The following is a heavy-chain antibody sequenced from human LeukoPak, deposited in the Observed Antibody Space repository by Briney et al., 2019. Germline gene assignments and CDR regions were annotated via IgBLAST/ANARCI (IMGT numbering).Heavy chain of an antibody. CDR2: ISGSGGST. J-gene: IGHJ4*02. D-gene: IGHD2-2*01. CDR1: GFTFSSYA. V-gene: IGHV3-23*01. Sequence: GGSLRLSCAASGFTFSSYAMSWVRQAPGKGLEWVSSISGSGGSTYYADSVKGRFTISRDNSKNTLYLQMNSLRAEDTAVYYCAKAGVVPAAIAKFDYWGQGTLVTVSS. CDR3: AKAGVVPAAIAKFDY.